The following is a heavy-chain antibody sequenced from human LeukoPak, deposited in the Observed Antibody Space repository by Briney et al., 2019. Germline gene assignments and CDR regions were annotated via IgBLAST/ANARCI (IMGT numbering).Heavy chain of an antibody. J-gene: IGHJ4*02. CDR1: GYTFTSYY. D-gene: IGHD6-13*01. CDR3: ARDRIAAAGPARFDY. Sequence: GASVKVSCKASGYTFTSYYMHWVRQAPGQGLEWMGIINPSGGSTSYAQKFQGRVTMTRDTSTSTVYMELSSLRSEDTVVYYCARDRIAAAGPARFDYWGQGTLVTVSS. CDR2: INPSGGST. V-gene: IGHV1-46*01.